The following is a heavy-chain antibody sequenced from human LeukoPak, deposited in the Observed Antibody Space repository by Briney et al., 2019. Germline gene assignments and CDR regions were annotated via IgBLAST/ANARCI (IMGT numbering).Heavy chain of an antibody. V-gene: IGHV1-8*01. Sequence: ASVKVSCKASGYTFTSYDINWLRQATGQGLEWMGWMNPNSGNTGYAQKFQGRVTLTRDTSISTAYMDLSRLRSDDTALYYCARGTKDILGPVDYWGQGTLVTVSS. CDR3: ARGTKDILGPVDY. J-gene: IGHJ4*02. CDR1: GYTFTSYD. CDR2: MNPNSGNT. D-gene: IGHD1-26*01.